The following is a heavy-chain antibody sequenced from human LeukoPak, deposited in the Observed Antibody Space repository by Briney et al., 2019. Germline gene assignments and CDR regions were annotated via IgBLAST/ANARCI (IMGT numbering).Heavy chain of an antibody. CDR3: AKEPNSYSSGWYFED. CDR1: GFTFNSYG. CDR2: MWYDGSNK. J-gene: IGHJ1*01. Sequence: PGGSLRLSCAASGFTFNSYGMHWVRQAPGKGLEWVAVMWYDGSNKYYADSVKGRFTISRDDSKNTLYLQMFSLRVEDTAVYYCAKEPNSYSSGWYFEDWGQGTLVTVSS. V-gene: IGHV3-33*03. D-gene: IGHD6-25*01.